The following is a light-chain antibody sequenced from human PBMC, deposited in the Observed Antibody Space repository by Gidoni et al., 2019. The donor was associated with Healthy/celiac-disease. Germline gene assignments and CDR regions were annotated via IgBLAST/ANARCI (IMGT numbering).Light chain of an antibody. V-gene: IGKV3-11*01. CDR3: QQRSNWPPYT. Sequence: EIVLTQSPATLSLSPGERATLSCRASQSVSSYLAWYQQKPGQAPRLLIYDASNRATGIPARFSGSESGTDFTLTISSLEPEDFAVYYCQQRSNWPPYTFGQGTKQEIK. J-gene: IGKJ2*01. CDR2: DAS. CDR1: QSVSSY.